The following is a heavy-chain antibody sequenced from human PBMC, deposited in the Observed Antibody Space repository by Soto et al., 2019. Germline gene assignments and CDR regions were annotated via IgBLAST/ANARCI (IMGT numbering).Heavy chain of an antibody. Sequence: ASVKVSCKASGYTFTSYDINWVRQATGQGHERMGWMNPNSGNTGYAQKFQGRVTMTRNTSISTAYMELSSLRSEDTAVYYCARGRRSQSPFDCWGQGALVTVSS. CDR1: GYTFTSYD. V-gene: IGHV1-8*01. CDR2: MNPNSGNT. CDR3: ARGRRSQSPFDC. J-gene: IGHJ4*02. D-gene: IGHD3-10*01.